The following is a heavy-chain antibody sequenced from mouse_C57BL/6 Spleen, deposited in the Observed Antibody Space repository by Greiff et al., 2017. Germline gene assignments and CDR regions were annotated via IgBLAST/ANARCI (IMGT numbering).Heavy chain of an antibody. CDR3: TREFSHYYGSSYGAMDY. CDR2: ISSGGDYI. CDR1: GFTFSSYA. V-gene: IGHV5-9-1*02. D-gene: IGHD1-1*01. Sequence: EVKLQESGEGLVKPGGSLKLSCAASGFTFSSYAMSWVRQTPEKRLEWVAYISSGGDYIYYADTVKGRFTISRDNARNTLYLQMSSLKSEDTAMYYCTREFSHYYGSSYGAMDYWGQGTSVTVSS. J-gene: IGHJ4*01.